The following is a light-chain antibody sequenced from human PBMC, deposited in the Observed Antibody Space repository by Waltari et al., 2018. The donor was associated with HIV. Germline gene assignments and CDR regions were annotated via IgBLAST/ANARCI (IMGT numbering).Light chain of an antibody. V-gene: IGLV8-61*01. CDR1: SGSVSTTSF. Sequence: QTVVTQEPSFSVSPGGTVTLTCGLNSGSVSTTSFPSWYQQTPGQAPRPLIYCRNIRPSGVPERFSGSILGNKAALTIAGAQADDESDYYCLVHMGHGAWVFGGGTKLTVL. CDR3: LVHMGHGAWV. CDR2: CRN. J-gene: IGLJ3*02.